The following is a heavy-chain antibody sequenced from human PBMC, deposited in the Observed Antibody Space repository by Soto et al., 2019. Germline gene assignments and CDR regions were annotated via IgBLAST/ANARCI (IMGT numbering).Heavy chain of an antibody. J-gene: IGHJ5*02. Sequence: SVKVSCKASGGTFTSYAISWVRQAPGQGLEWMGGIIANIGTANYAQKFQGRVTITADESTSTAYMELSSLRSEDTAVYYCARGLISTHTGPIARERNNPFFNYGIDPWGQGTLVTVSS. D-gene: IGHD4-17*01. V-gene: IGHV1-69*13. CDR2: IIANIGTA. CDR3: ARGLISTHTGPIARERNNPFFNYGIDP. CDR1: GGTFTSYA.